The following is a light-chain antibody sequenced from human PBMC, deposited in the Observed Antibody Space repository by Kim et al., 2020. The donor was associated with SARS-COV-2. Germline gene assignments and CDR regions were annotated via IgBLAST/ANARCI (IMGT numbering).Light chain of an antibody. CDR3: VSYIYSGGRV. CDR2: DVT. V-gene: IGLV2-14*03. J-gene: IGLJ2*01. CDR1: SGDVGAYDY. Sequence: QSVLTQPASVSGSPGQSITISCTGTSGDVGAYDYVSWYQQHPGKVPKLIIFDVTNRPSGVSNRFSGSKSGKTASLTISGLQADDEADYYCVSYIYSGGRVFGGGTQLTVL.